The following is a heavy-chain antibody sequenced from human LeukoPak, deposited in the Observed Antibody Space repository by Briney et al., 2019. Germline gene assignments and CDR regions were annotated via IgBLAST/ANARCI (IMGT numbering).Heavy chain of an antibody. CDR3: SRGVVVAADPTDV. CDR2: INPGSGDT. CDR1: GYTFTGDF. J-gene: IGHJ6*04. Sequence: ASVKVSCKASGYTFTGDFMHWVRQAPGQGLEWMGWINPGSGDTKYAQKFQGRVTMTRDTSISTAYMELSRLRSDDTAVYYCSRGVVVAADPTDVWGKGTTVTVSS. D-gene: IGHD2-15*01. V-gene: IGHV1-2*02.